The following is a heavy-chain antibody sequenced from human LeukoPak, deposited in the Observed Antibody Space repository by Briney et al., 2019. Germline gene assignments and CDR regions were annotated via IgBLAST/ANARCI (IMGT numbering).Heavy chain of an antibody. V-gene: IGHV3-11*01. CDR1: GLSISDYY. D-gene: IGHD3-16*01. J-gene: IGHJ4*02. CDR2: ISSVTSAI. CDR3: VSTSAIRRLNF. Sequence: GGSLILSCAASGLSISDYYMTWIRQAPGGGLQWIAYISSVTSAIHYANSMKGRFTMSRGNAKNSVYLQMNSLRTEDTAMYFCVSTSAIRRLNFWGQGTLVTVSS.